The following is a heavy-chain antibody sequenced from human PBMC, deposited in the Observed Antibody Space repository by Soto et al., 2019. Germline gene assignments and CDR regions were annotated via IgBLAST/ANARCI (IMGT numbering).Heavy chain of an antibody. Sequence: QVQLVQSGAEVKKPGASVKVSCKASGYTFTTYGISWVRQAPGQGLEWMGWISAYNGNTKYAQKLQGRVTMTTDTSTSTAYIELRTLTSDDPAVYYCARDYPPVDCGGQGTLVTVSS. CDR2: ISAYNGNT. V-gene: IGHV1-18*01. CDR1: GYTFTTYG. J-gene: IGHJ4*02. CDR3: ARDYPPVDC. D-gene: IGHD3-16*02.